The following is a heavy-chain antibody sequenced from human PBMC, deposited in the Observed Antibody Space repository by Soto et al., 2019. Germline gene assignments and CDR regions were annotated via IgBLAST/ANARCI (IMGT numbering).Heavy chain of an antibody. V-gene: IGHV3-30*18. CDR2: ISYDGSNK. CDR1: GLIFSIYG. Sequence: QVQLVESGGGVVQPGRSLRLTCAASGLIFSIYGIHWVRQAPGKGLEWVAAISYDGSNKYYTDSVKGRFTISRDNSKNTLYLQMNSLRAEDTAVYYCAKDRTVTGWVQYDMDVSGPGTTVTVSS. D-gene: IGHD4-17*01. CDR3: AKDRTVTGWVQYDMDV. J-gene: IGHJ6*02.